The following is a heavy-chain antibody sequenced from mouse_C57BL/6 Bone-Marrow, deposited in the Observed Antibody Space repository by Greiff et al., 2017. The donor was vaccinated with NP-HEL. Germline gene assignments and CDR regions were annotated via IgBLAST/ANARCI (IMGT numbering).Heavy chain of an antibody. V-gene: IGHV5-12*01. J-gene: IGHJ1*03. D-gene: IGHD2-5*01. Sequence: EVNVVESGGGLVQPGGSLKLSCAASGFTFSDYYMYWVRQTPEKRLEWVAYISNGGGSTYYPDTVKGRFTISRDNAKNTLYLQMSRLKSEDTAMYYCARQAAYYSNYWYFDVWGTGTTVTVSS. CDR3: ARQAAYYSNYWYFDV. CDR2: ISNGGGST. CDR1: GFTFSDYY.